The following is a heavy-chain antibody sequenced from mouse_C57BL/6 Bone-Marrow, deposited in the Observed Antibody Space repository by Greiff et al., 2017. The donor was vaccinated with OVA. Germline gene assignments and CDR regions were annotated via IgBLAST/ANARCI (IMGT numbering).Heavy chain of an antibody. V-gene: IGHV1-61*01. Sequence: VQLQQSGAELVRPGSSVKLSCKASGYTFPSYWMDWVKQRPGQGLEWIGNIYPSDSETHYNHTFKDKATLTVDKSSSTAYMQLSSLTSEDSAVYYWERGASVRPGGPWFAYWGQGTLVTVSA. CDR2: IYPSDSET. CDR1: GYTFPSYW. J-gene: IGHJ3*01. D-gene: IGHD2-14*01. CDR3: ERGASVRPGGPWFAY.